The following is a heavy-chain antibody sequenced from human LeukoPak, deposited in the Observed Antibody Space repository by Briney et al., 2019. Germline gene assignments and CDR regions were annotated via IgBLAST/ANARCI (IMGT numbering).Heavy chain of an antibody. Sequence: KPEGSLRLSCAASGFTFSSYSMNWVRQAPGKGLEWVSSISSSSSYIYYADSVKGRFTISRDNAKNSLYLQMNSLRAEDTAVYYCARDPQKYWYFDLWGRGTLVTVSS. J-gene: IGHJ2*01. CDR3: ARDPQKYWYFDL. V-gene: IGHV3-21*01. CDR2: ISSSSSYI. CDR1: GFTFSSYS.